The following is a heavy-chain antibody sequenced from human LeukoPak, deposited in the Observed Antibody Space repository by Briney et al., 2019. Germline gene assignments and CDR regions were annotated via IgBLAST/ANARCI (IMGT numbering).Heavy chain of an antibody. D-gene: IGHD2-21*02. CDR2: IIPILGIA. V-gene: IGHV1-69*04. Sequence: SVKVSCKASGGTFSSYAISWVRQAPGQGLEWMGRIIPILGIANYAQKFQGRVTITADKSTSTAYMELSSLRSEDTAVYYCARVMSAYCGGDCYSYYYYYGMDVWGQGTTVTVSS. CDR1: GGTFSSYA. CDR3: ARVMSAYCGGDCYSYYYYYGMDV. J-gene: IGHJ6*02.